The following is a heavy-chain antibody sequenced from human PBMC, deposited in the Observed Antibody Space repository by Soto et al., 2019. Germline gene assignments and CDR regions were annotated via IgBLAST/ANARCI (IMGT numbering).Heavy chain of an antibody. CDR2: ISSSSSTI. V-gene: IGHV3-48*01. CDR3: ARDAHRVFRGAGGWAYCGLDV. CDR1: GFTFSSYS. J-gene: IGHJ6*02. Sequence: EVQLVESGGGLVQPGGSLRLSCAASGFTFSSYSMNWVRQAPGKGLEWVSYISSSSSTIYYADSVKGRFTISRDNAKNSLYLQMTSQRADVTAVYYCARDAHRVFRGAGGWAYCGLDVWGQGTTVTVSS. D-gene: IGHD3-10*01.